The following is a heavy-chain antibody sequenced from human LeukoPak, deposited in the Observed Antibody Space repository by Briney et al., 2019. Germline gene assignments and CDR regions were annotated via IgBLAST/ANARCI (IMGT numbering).Heavy chain of an antibody. CDR1: GGSISSSNYY. CDR2: IYYSGST. J-gene: IGHJ4*02. V-gene: IGHV4-39*07. Sequence: SETLSLTCTVSGGSISSSNYYWGWIRQPPGKGLEWIGSIYYSGSTYYNPSLKSRVTISVDTSKNQFSLKLSSVTAADTAVYYCARTLRRILTGYYRPGADYWGQGTLVTVSS. D-gene: IGHD3-9*01. CDR3: ARTLRRILTGYYRPGADY.